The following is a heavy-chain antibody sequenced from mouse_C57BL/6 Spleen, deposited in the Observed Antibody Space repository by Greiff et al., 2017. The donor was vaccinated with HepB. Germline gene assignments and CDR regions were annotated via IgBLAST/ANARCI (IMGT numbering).Heavy chain of an antibody. D-gene: IGHD2-3*01. J-gene: IGHJ4*01. Sequence: VQLQQSGTELVKPGASVKLSCKASGYTFTSYWMHWVKQRPGQGLEWIGNINPSNGGTNYNEKFKSKATLTVDKSSSTAYMQLSSLTSEDSAVYYCARDDGYYDAMDYWGQGTSVTVSS. CDR1: GYTFTSYW. CDR3: ARDDGYYDAMDY. CDR2: INPSNGGT. V-gene: IGHV1-53*01.